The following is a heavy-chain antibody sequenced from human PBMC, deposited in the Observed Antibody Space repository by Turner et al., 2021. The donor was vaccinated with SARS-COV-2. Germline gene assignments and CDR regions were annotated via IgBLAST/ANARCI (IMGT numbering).Heavy chain of an antibody. CDR3: AKQQGLYSNPMYYFDY. D-gene: IGHD4-4*01. V-gene: IGHV3-30*18. J-gene: IGHJ4*02. CDR2: TSYDGSNK. CDR1: GFTFSSYG. Sequence: QVQLVESGGGVVQPGRFLRLSCAASGFTFSSYGMHWVRQAPGKGLEWVAVTSYDGSNKYYADSVKGRFNISRDKSKNTLYLQMNSLRAEDTAVYYCAKQQGLYSNPMYYFDYWGQGTLVTVSS.